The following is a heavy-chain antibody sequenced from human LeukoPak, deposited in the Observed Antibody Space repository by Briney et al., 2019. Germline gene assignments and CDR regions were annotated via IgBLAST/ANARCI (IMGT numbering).Heavy chain of an antibody. V-gene: IGHV4-59*12. Sequence: SETLSLTCTVSGGSISSYYWSWIRQPPGKGLEWIGYIYYSGSTNYNPSLKSRVTMSVDTSKNQFSLKLSSVTAADTAVYYCAREGSGPFDYWGQGTLVTVSS. CDR1: GGSISSYY. CDR2: IYYSGST. CDR3: AREGSGPFDY. J-gene: IGHJ4*02. D-gene: IGHD6-19*01.